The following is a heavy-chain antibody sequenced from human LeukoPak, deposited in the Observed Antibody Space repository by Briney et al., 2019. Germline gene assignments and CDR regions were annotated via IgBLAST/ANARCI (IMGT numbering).Heavy chain of an antibody. Sequence: SETLSLTCTVSGGSISSYYWSWLRQPPGKGLEWIGYIYYSGSTNYNPSLKSRVTISVDTSKNQFSLKLSSVTAADTAVYYCARVRMGGYYRAWYFDLWGRGTLVTVSS. CDR3: ARVRMGGYYRAWYFDL. V-gene: IGHV4-59*01. D-gene: IGHD3-22*01. CDR1: GGSISSYY. J-gene: IGHJ2*01. CDR2: IYYSGST.